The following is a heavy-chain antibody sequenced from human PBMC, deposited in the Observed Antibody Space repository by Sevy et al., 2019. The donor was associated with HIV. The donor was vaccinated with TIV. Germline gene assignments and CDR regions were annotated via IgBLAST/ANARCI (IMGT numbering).Heavy chain of an antibody. J-gene: IGHJ4*02. Sequence: GGSLRLSCAASGFTFSNYAMGWVRQAPGKGPEWVSTISTSSSSTYYADSVKGRFTISRDNSKNTLSLQMNSLRADDTAVYHSAADPDNVHYYDSSGSLFDNWGQGILVTVSS. CDR1: GFTFSNYA. CDR2: ISTSSSST. V-gene: IGHV3-23*01. D-gene: IGHD3-22*01. CDR3: AADPDNVHYYDSSGSLFDN.